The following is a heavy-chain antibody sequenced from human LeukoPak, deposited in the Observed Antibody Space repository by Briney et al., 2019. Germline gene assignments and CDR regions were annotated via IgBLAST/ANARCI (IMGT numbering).Heavy chain of an antibody. CDR3: ASGPSGINWHYVWFDY. V-gene: IGHV3-30-3*01. D-gene: IGHD1-7*01. CDR2: ISYDGNNK. J-gene: IGHJ4*02. CDR1: GFTFSNYW. Sequence: GGSLRLSCAVSGFTFSNYWLHWVRQAPGKGREWVEGISYDGNNKHYADSVKGRFTISRDNAKNSLYLQMNSLRAEDTAVYYCASGPSGINWHYVWFDYWGQGTLVTVSS.